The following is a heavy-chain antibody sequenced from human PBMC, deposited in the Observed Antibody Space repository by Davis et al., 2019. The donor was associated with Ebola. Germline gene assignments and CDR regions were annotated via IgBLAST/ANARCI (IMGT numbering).Heavy chain of an antibody. CDR1: GYTFSTYG. CDR3: ARDVVASVYGDHPNWFDP. Sequence: AASVKVSCKASGYTFSTYGISWMRQAPGQGLEWMAWISTYTGDTDYAQKFQGRVTLSTETSTGTAYMELRSPRSDDTAVYYCARDVVASVYGDHPNWFDPWGQGTLVTVSS. J-gene: IGHJ5*02. CDR2: ISTYTGDT. V-gene: IGHV1-18*04. D-gene: IGHD4-17*01.